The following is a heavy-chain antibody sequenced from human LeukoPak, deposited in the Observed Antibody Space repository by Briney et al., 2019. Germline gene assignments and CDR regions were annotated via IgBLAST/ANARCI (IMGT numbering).Heavy chain of an antibody. D-gene: IGHD1-26*01. Sequence: SETLSLTCTVSGGSISSSSYYWGWIRQPPGKGLEWIGNIFYSGSTYYSPSLKSRVTISLDTSRNQFSLKLNSVTAADTAVYYCAKSNGYGLVDIGGQGTMVTVSS. CDR1: GGSISSSSYY. J-gene: IGHJ3*02. CDR2: IFYSGST. CDR3: AKSNGYGLVDI. V-gene: IGHV4-39*07.